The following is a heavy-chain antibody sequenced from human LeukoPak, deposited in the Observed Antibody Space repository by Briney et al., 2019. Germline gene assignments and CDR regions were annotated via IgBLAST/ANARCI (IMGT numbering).Heavy chain of an antibody. CDR2: ISYDGSNK. J-gene: IGHJ4*02. CDR3: ARRYCSNGVCTDDY. V-gene: IGHV3-30*04. Sequence: GGSLRLSCAASGFTFNNYAMHWVRQAPGKGLEWVAVISYDGSNKYYADSVKGRFTISRDNSKNTLYLQMNSLRAEDTAVYYCARRYCSNGVCTDDYWDQGVLVTVSS. CDR1: GFTFNNYA. D-gene: IGHD2-8*01.